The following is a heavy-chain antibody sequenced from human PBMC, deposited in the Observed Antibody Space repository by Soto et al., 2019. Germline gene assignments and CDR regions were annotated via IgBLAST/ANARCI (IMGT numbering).Heavy chain of an antibody. D-gene: IGHD6-13*01. CDR3: ATDLAIAAAGPAFDP. V-gene: IGHV3-30*03. CDR2: ISYDGSKK. Sequence: QVQLVESGGGVVQPGRSLRLSCAASGFTFSSYGMHWVRQAPGKGLEWVAVISYDGSKKYYADSVKGRFTISRDNSKNTLYLQMNSLRAEDTAVYYCATDLAIAAAGPAFDPWGQGTLVTVSS. CDR1: GFTFSSYG. J-gene: IGHJ5*02.